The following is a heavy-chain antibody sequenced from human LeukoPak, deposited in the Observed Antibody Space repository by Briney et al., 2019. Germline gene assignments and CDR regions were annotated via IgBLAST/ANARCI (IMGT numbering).Heavy chain of an antibody. J-gene: IGHJ5*02. V-gene: IGHV1-2*02. CDR3: AREEYGFDP. CDR2: INPKSGGT. Sequence: GASVTVSCKASGYTFTVYYMHWVRQAPGQGREWMGWINPKSGGTNYAQKFQGRVTMTRDTSIHTAYMELSRLRSDDTAVYYCAREEYGFDPWGQGTLVTVSS. D-gene: IGHD2-2*01. CDR1: GYTFTVYY.